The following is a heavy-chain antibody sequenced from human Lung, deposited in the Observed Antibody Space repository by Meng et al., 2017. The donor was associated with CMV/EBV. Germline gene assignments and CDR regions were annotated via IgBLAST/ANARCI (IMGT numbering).Heavy chain of an antibody. CDR2: IQHSGST. J-gene: IGHJ6*02. CDR3: VRGVGYSSAHTPLYYYYGMDV. CDR1: GGSFSGYY. Sequence: SETLSLXCAVYGGSFSGYYWSWIRQPPGKGLEWIGEIQHSGSTNYNPYLKSRVTILVDTYKNQFHLKLSSVTAADTAVYYCVRGVGYSSAHTPLYYYYGMDVWGQGTTVTVSS. D-gene: IGHD5-18*01. V-gene: IGHV4-34*01.